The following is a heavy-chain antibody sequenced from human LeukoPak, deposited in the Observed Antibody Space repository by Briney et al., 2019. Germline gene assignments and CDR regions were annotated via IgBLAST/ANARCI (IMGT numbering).Heavy chain of an antibody. CDR2: IYHSGSS. CDR1: GGSISSSNW. V-gene: IGHV4-4*02. CDR3: ARNWGSGWYFDP. Sequence: PSQTLSLTCTVSGGSISSSNWWSWVRQPPGKGLEWIGEIYHSGSSNYNPSLKSRVTTSVDKSKNQFSLKLSSVTAADTAVYYCARNWGSGWYFDPWGRGTLVTVSS. D-gene: IGHD7-27*01. J-gene: IGHJ2*01.